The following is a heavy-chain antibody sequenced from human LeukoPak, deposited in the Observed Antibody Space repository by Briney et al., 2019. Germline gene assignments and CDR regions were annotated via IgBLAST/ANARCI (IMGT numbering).Heavy chain of an antibody. CDR1: GGSFSGYY. J-gene: IGHJ4*02. V-gene: IGHV4-34*01. CDR2: INHSGST. D-gene: IGHD6-13*01. Sequence: SETLSLTCAVYGGSFSGYYWSWIRQPPGKGLEWIGEINHSGSTNYNPSLKSRVTISVDTSKNQFSLKLSSVTAADTAVYYCARGNGSSWQNFDYWGQGTLVTVSS. CDR3: ARGNGSSWQNFDY.